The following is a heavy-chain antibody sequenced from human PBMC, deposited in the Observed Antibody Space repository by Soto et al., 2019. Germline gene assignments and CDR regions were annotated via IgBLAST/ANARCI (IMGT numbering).Heavy chain of an antibody. Sequence: QVHLVESGGGVVQPGRSLRLSCAASGFTFSNYGMHWVRQAPGKRLEWVAIISADESSEQSGDSVKGRFTISRDNSENTPILQMNSLRREDTAVYFSGKSRAVITFGGARAHAIDTWGQGTLVTVSS. CDR1: GFTFSNYG. CDR2: ISADESSE. D-gene: IGHD3-16*01. V-gene: IGHV3-33*08. J-gene: IGHJ4*02. CDR3: GKSRAVITFGGARAHAIDT.